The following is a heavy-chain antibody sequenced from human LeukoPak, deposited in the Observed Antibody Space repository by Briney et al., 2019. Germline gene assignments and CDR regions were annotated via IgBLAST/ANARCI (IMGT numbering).Heavy chain of an antibody. D-gene: IGHD6-13*01. CDR2: IYPDDSDT. CDR1: GYNFAGHW. Sequence: GESLKISCKGSGYNFAGHWIGWVRQMPGKGLEWMGIIYPDDSDTGYSPSFQGQVIISADKSISTAYLQWSSLKASDTAMFYCAARTLSSSWYDWGQGTLVTVSS. J-gene: IGHJ4*02. CDR3: AARTLSSSWYD. V-gene: IGHV5-51*01.